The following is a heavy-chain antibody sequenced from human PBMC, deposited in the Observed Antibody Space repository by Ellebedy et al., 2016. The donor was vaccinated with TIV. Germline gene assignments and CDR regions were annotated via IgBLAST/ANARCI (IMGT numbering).Heavy chain of an antibody. CDR3: AKTEFGESYYYYGMDV. D-gene: IGHD3-10*01. Sequence: GGSLRLXXAASGFIFSSYGMHWVRQAPGKGLEWVAVMSYDGSKKYYADSVKGRFTISRDNSKNTLYLQMNSLRAEDTAVYYCAKTEFGESYYYYGMDVWGQGTTVTVSS. J-gene: IGHJ6*02. CDR1: GFIFSSYG. CDR2: MSYDGSKK. V-gene: IGHV3-30*18.